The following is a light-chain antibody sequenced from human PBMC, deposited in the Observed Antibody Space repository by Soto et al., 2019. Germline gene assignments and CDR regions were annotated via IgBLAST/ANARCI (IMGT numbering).Light chain of an antibody. Sequence: QSVLTQPPSVSGAPGQRVTISCTGSNSNIGAGYDVHWYQQLPGTAPKLLIYGNSNRPSGVPDRFSGSKSVTSASLAITGLQAEDEADYYCQSYASSLSGSVFGTGTKLTVL. V-gene: IGLV1-40*01. CDR2: GNS. J-gene: IGLJ1*01. CDR1: NSNIGAGYD. CDR3: QSYASSLSGSV.